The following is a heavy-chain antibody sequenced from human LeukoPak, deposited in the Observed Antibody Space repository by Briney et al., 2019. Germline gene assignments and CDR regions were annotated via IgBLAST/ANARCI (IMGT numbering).Heavy chain of an antibody. J-gene: IGHJ3*02. Sequence: PETLSLTCAVSGASISGSGYYWGWIRQPPGKGLEWIGSIYSTGSTYKNPSLKSRVTISIDTSKNQFSLKLNSVTAADTAVFYCAREPITSGGNDAFDIWGQGTMVTVSS. CDR1: GASISGSGYY. V-gene: IGHV4-39*02. D-gene: IGHD3-16*01. CDR2: IYSTGST. CDR3: AREPITSGGNDAFDI.